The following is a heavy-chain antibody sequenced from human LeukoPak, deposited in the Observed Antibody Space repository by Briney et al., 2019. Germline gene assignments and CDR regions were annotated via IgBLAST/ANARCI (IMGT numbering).Heavy chain of an antibody. D-gene: IGHD2-2*02. J-gene: IGHJ4*02. CDR2: IISSGSTI. V-gene: IGHV3-11*04. CDR3: ARVDNRRQLLYFGY. CDR1: GFTFSDYY. Sequence: GGSWRLSCAASGFTFSDYYMSWIRQAPGKALGWVSYIISSGSTIYYADSVRGRFTISRDNAKNSLYLQMNSLRAEDTAVYYCARVDNRRQLLYFGYWGQGTLVTVSS.